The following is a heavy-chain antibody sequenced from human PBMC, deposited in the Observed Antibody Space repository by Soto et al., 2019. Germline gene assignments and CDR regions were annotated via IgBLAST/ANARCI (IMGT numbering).Heavy chain of an antibody. CDR1: ESTVSRDW. CDR3: SGGVGDAF. V-gene: IGHV3-7*04. CDR2: INQDGSEK. D-gene: IGHD1-26*01. Sequence: EVHLVESGGGLVQTGGSLRLSCAIFESTVSRDWMNWVRQAPGKGLEWVAHINQDGSEKYYVDPVKGRFTISRDNAKKSLYLQMNRLRTADTAMYYCSGGVGDAFWGQGTLVTVSS. J-gene: IGHJ4*02.